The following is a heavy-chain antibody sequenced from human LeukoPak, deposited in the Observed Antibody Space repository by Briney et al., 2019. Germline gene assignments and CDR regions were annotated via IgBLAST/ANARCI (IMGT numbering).Heavy chain of an antibody. CDR2: IYTSGST. J-gene: IGHJ4*02. V-gene: IGHV4-61*02. Sequence: SETLSLTCTVSGGSISSGSYYWSWIRQPAGKGLEWIGRIYTSGSTNYNPSLKSRVTISVDTSKNQFSLKLSSVTAADTALYYCARDHATSSSWYGHAYWGQGILVTVSS. D-gene: IGHD6-13*01. CDR3: ARDHATSSSWYGHAY. CDR1: GGSISSGSYY.